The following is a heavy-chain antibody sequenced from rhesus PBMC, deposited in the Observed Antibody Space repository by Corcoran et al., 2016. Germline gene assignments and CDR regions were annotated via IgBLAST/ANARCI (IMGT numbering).Heavy chain of an antibody. J-gene: IGHJ3*01. D-gene: IGHD2-21*01. CDR1: GGSISSGYD. Sequence: QVQLQESGPGLVKPSETLSLTCAVSGGSISSGYDWSWIRQPPGKGLEWIGYIYCTSVSTNYNPSLKNRVTISKYASKNQFSLKLSSVTAADTAVYYCARDSGCTGSGGHDAFDFWGQGLRVTVSS. CDR2: IYCTSVST. CDR3: ARDSGCTGSGGHDAFDF. V-gene: IGHV4-76*01.